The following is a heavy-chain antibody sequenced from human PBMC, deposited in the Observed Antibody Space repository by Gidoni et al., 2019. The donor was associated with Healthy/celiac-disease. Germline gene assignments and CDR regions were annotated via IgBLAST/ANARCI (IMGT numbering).Heavy chain of an antibody. CDR2: TYYRSKWYN. J-gene: IGHJ4*02. CDR1: GDSVSSNSAA. V-gene: IGHV6-1*01. D-gene: IGHD3-10*01. Sequence: QVQLQQSGPGLVKHSQTLSLTCAISGDSVSSNSAAWNWSRQSPSRGLEWLGRTYYRSKWYNDYAVSVKSRITNNPDTSKNQFSLQLNSVTPEDTAVYYCARSHVGVRGVALDYWGQGTLVTVSS. CDR3: ARSHVGVRGVALDY.